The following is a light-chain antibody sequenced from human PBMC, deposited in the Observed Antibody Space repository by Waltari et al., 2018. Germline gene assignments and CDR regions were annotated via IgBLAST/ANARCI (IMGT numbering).Light chain of an antibody. V-gene: IGKV4-1*01. CDR2: WAS. CDR1: QSVLYSSNNKNY. CDR3: QKYLSTPPT. J-gene: IGKJ1*01. Sequence: DIVMTQSPDSLAVSLGERATINCKSSQSVLYSSNNKNYLAWYQQKPGQPPKLLIYWASTREAGVPDRFSGSGSGKDSTLPISGLQAEDVAVYYCQKYLSTPPTFGQGTKVEIK.